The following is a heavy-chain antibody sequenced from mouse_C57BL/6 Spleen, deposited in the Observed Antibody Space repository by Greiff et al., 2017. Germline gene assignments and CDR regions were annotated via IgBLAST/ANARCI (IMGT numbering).Heavy chain of an antibody. J-gene: IGHJ1*03. D-gene: IGHD4-1*01. CDR3: ARLWEDWYFDV. Sequence: QVQLQQSGAELVMPGASVKLSCKASGYTFTSYWMHWVKQRPGQGLEWIGEIDPSDSYTNYNQKFKGKSTLTVDKSSSTAYMQLSSLTSEDSAVYYCARLWEDWYFDVWGTGTTVTVSS. CDR2: IDPSDSYT. V-gene: IGHV1-69*01. CDR1: GYTFTSYW.